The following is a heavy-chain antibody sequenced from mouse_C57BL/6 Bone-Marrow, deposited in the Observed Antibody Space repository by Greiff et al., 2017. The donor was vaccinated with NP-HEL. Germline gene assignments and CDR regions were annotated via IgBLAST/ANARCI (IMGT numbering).Heavy chain of an antibody. CDR1: GYTFTDYY. CDR2: INPYNGGT. J-gene: IGHJ2*01. Sequence: EVQLQQSGPVLVKPGASVKMSCKASGYTFTDYYMNWVKQSHGKSLEWIGVINPYNGGTSYNQKFKGKATLTVDKSSSTAYMELNSLTSEDSAVYYCARRWSVFDYWGQGTTLTVSS. V-gene: IGHV1-19*01. CDR3: ARRWSVFDY.